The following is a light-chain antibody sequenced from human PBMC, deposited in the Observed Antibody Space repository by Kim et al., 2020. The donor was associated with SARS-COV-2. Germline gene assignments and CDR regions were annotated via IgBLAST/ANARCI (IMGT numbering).Light chain of an antibody. CDR3: QTWGTGLV. J-gene: IGLJ3*02. CDR1: SGHSSYA. Sequence: QPVLTQSPSASASLGVSVKLTCTLSSGHSSYAIAWHQQQPEKGPRYLMKLNSDGSHNKGDGIPDRFSGSSSGAEHYLTISSLQSEDEADYYCQTWGTGLVFGGGTQLTVL. CDR2: LNSDGSH. V-gene: IGLV4-69*01.